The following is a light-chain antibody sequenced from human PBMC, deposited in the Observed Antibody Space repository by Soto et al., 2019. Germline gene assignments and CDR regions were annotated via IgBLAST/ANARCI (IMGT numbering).Light chain of an antibody. Sequence: GDRVTITCRASQSISSWLAWYQQKPGKAPKLLIYDASSLESGVPSRFSGSGSGTEFTLTISSLQPDDFATYHCLQYNSYPLTFGLGTKVDI. CDR2: DAS. CDR1: QSISSW. J-gene: IGKJ1*01. CDR3: LQYNSYPLT. V-gene: IGKV1-5*01.